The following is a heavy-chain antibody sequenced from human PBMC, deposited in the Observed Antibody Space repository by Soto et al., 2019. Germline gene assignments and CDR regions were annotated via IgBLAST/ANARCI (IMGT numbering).Heavy chain of an antibody. Sequence: SVKVSCKASGGTFSSYAISWVRQAPGQGLEWMGGIIPIFGTANYAQKFQGRVTITADESTSTAYMELSSLRSEDTAVYYCAKETGHRGPYDYWGQGTLVTVSS. CDR3: AKETGHRGPYDY. CDR1: GGTFSSYA. V-gene: IGHV1-69*13. CDR2: IIPIFGTA. D-gene: IGHD5-12*01. J-gene: IGHJ4*02.